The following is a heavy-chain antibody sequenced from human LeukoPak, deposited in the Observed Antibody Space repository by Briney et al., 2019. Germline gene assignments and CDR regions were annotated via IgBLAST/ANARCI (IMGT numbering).Heavy chain of an antibody. J-gene: IGHJ2*01. D-gene: IGHD6-13*01. Sequence: ASVKVSCKASGYTFTSYYMHWVRQAPGQGLEWMGIINLSGGTTYYAQKFQGRVTMTNDMSTSTVYMELSSLRSEDTAVYYCARVYYSSSYGYWYFDLWGRGTLVTVSS. CDR3: ARVYYSSSYGYWYFDL. CDR2: INLSGGTT. CDR1: GYTFTSYY. V-gene: IGHV1-46*01.